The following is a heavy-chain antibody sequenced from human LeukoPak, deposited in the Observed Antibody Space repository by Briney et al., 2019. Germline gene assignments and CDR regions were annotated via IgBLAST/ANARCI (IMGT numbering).Heavy chain of an antibody. CDR3: ARGKFETYYDFWSGILRAGYFDY. Sequence: RGSLRLSCAASGFTFSSYAMHWVRQAPGKGLEWVVVISYDGSNKYYADSVKGRFTISRDNSKNTLYLQMNSLRAEDTAVYYCARGKFETYYDFWSGILRAGYFDYWGRGTLVTVSS. J-gene: IGHJ4*02. CDR1: GFTFSSYA. D-gene: IGHD3-3*01. V-gene: IGHV3-30*01. CDR2: ISYDGSNK.